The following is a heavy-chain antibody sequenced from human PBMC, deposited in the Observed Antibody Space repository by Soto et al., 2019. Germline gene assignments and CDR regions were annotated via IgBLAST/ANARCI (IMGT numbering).Heavy chain of an antibody. D-gene: IGHD3-10*01. V-gene: IGHV4-59*01. CDR1: GGSIRSYY. J-gene: IGHJ4*02. Sequence: PSETLSLTCSVSGGSIRSYYWTWIRQPPGQALEWIGNIHFSGTTYYNPSLESRVTIPVDTSKNQFSLRVTSVSAADTAVYYCARSGTYPVFIDLWGQGTLVTVSS. CDR2: IHFSGTT. CDR3: ARSGTYPVFIDL.